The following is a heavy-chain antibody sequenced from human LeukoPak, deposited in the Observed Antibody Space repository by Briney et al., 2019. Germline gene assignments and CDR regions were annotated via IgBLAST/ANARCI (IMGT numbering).Heavy chain of an antibody. D-gene: IGHD3-3*01. J-gene: IGHJ4*02. CDR2: TNPNSGNT. CDR3: ARGGSRRGLFGVVIKGPYYFDY. V-gene: IGHV1-8*03. Sequence: ASVKVSCKASGYTFTSYDINWVRQATGQGLEWMGWTNPNSGNTGYAQKFQGRVTITRNTSISTAYMELSSLRSEDTAVYYCARGGSRRGLFGVVIKGPYYFDYWGQGTLVTVSS. CDR1: GYTFTSYD.